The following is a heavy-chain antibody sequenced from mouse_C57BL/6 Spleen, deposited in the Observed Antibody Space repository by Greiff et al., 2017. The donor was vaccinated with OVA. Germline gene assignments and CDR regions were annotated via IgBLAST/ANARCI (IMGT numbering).Heavy chain of an antibody. V-gene: IGHV5-9-1*02. CDR2: ISSGGDYI. CDR3: TRDKSLRYYAMDY. CDR1: GFTFSSYA. D-gene: IGHD6-5*01. Sequence: EVKVVESGEGLVKPGGSLKLSCAASGFTFSSYAMSWVRQTPEKRLEWVAYISSGGDYIYYADTVKGRFTISRDNARNTLYLQMSSLKSEDTAMYYCTRDKSLRYYAMDYWGQGTSVTVSS. J-gene: IGHJ4*01.